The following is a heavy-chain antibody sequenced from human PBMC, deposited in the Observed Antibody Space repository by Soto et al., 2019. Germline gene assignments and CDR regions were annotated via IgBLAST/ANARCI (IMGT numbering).Heavy chain of an antibody. D-gene: IGHD6-13*01. J-gene: IGHJ3*02. CDR3: ARVRTAAGTWFWDAFDI. CDR2: MNPNSGNT. V-gene: IGHV1-8*02. Sequence: ASVKVSCKASGYTFTSYGISWVRQATGQGLEWMGWMNPNSGNTGYAQKFQGRVTMTRNTSISTAYMELSSLRSEDTAVYYCARVRTAAGTWFWDAFDIWGQGTMVTVSS. CDR1: GYTFTSYG.